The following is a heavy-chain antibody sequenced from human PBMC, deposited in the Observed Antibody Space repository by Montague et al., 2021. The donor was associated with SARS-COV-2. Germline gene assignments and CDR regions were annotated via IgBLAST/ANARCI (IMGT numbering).Heavy chain of an antibody. V-gene: IGHV6-1*01. D-gene: IGHD2-15*01. J-gene: IGHJ5*02. Sequence: CAISGDSVSTNSGTWNWVRLSPSRGLEWLGRTYYRSEWYSDYSVSVKSRISINPDTSKNQFSLQLKSVTPEDTAVYYCSTAERGSCGDGNCYQYFFNHWGQGTLVTVSS. CDR1: GDSVSTNSGT. CDR3: STAERGSCGDGNCYQYFFNH. CDR2: TYYRSEWYS.